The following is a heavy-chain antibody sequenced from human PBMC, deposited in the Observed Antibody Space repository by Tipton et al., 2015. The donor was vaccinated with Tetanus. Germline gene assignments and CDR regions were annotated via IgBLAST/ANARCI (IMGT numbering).Heavy chain of an antibody. Sequence: TLSLTCTVSGGSISSSSYYWGWVRQPPGKGLEWIGNIYKSGTPYYNPSLKSRVTISVDTSKNQFSLKLNSVTAADTAVYYCARDQARGARGWNYFDYWGQGSLVTVSS. J-gene: IGHJ4*02. CDR3: ARDQARGARGWNYFDY. D-gene: IGHD1-26*01. CDR2: IYKSGTP. CDR1: GGSISSSSYY. V-gene: IGHV4-39*07.